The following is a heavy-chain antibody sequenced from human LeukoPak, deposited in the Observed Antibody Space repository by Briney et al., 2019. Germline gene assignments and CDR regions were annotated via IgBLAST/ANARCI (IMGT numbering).Heavy chain of an antibody. CDR1: GGSISSGSYY. D-gene: IGHD3-10*01. Sequence: SETLSLTCTVSGGSISSGSYYWRWIRQPAGTGLEWVGRIYTSGRTNYNPSLKSRVTISADTSKNQFSLKLSSVTAADTAVYYCARGRYYGSGSDSFDYWGQGTLVTVSS. CDR2: IYTSGRT. CDR3: ARGRYYGSGSDSFDY. J-gene: IGHJ4*02. V-gene: IGHV4-61*02.